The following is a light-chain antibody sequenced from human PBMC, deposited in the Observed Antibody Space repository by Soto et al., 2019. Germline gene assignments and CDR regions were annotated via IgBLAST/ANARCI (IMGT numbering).Light chain of an antibody. CDR1: QSVSNY. V-gene: IGKV3-11*01. CDR2: ETS. Sequence: EIVLTQSPATLSLSPGERATLSCRASQSVSNYLSWYQQKPGQAPRLLMYETSRRATGIPARFSGSGSGTDLTITISSLEPEDFAVYDCQQRHNWRDTFGQGTRLEIK. CDR3: QQRHNWRDT. J-gene: IGKJ5*01.